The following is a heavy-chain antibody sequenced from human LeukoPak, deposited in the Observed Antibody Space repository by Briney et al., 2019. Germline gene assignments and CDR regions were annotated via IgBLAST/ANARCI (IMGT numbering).Heavy chain of an antibody. J-gene: IGHJ4*02. V-gene: IGHV3-21*01. CDR1: GFTFSSYS. CDR3: ARDPSYDSSGYYYPPSGY. Sequence: GGSLRLSCAASGFTFSSYSMNWVRQAPGKGLEWVSSISSSSSYIYYADSVKGRFTISRDNAKNSLYLQMNSLRAEDTAVYYCARDPSYDSSGYYYPPSGYWGQGTLVTVSS. CDR2: ISSSSSYI. D-gene: IGHD3-22*01.